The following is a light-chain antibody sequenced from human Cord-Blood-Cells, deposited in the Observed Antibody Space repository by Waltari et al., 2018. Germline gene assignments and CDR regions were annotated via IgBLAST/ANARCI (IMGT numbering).Light chain of an antibody. CDR3: QQPSNWFT. CDR2: AAS. CDR1: QGISSY. Sequence: AIRMTQSPSSFSASTGDRVTITCRASQGISSYLAWYQQKPGKAPKLLIYAASTLQSGVPSRFSGSGSGTDFTLTISSLEPEDFAVYYCQQPSNWFTFGPGTKVDIK. V-gene: IGKV1-8*01. J-gene: IGKJ3*01.